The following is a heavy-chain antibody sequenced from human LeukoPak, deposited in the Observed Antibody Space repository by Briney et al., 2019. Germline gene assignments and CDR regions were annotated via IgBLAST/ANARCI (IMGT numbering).Heavy chain of an antibody. CDR3: ARELELRY. D-gene: IGHD1-7*01. CDR2: IYSSGST. CDR1: GGSISSGSYY. J-gene: IGHJ4*02. V-gene: IGHV4-61*02. Sequence: SQTLSLTCNVSGGSISSGSYYWSWIRQPPGKGLEWIGRIYSSGSTNYNPSLKSRVTISVDTSKNHFSLKLSSVTAADTAMYYCARELELRYWGQGTLVTVSS.